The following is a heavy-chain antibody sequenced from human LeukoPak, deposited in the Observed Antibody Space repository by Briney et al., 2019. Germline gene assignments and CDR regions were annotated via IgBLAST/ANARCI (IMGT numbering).Heavy chain of an antibody. D-gene: IGHD3-22*01. CDR3: ARAPHFFDTSGSRYYFDY. CDR1: GGSVSDYY. J-gene: IGHJ4*02. CDR2: IYYSGNA. Sequence: SETLSLTCTISGGSVSDYYWGWIRQPPGKGLEWIGSIYYSGNAYYNPSLVSRVTISVDTSKNQFSLNLSSVTAADTAVYYCARAPHFFDTSGSRYYFDYWGQGTLVTVSS. V-gene: IGHV4-39*07.